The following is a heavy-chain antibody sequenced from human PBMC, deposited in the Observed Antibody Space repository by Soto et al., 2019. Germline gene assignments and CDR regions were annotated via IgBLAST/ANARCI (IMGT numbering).Heavy chain of an antibody. V-gene: IGHV4-31*11. D-gene: IGHD6-13*01. CDR3: ARDAPGAAPY. CDR1: GGSMSSGDYY. J-gene: IGHJ4*02. Sequence: QVQLQESGPGLVKPSQTLSLTCAVSGGSMSSGDYYWNWIRQHPEKGLEWIGYINYRGSTFYNPSLESRVTISVDTSKNQFSLKLTSVTAAATAMYYCARDAPGAAPYWGQGTLVTVSS. CDR2: INYRGST.